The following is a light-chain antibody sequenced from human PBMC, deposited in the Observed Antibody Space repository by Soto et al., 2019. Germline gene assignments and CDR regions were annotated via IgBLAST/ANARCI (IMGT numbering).Light chain of an antibody. V-gene: IGKV3D-15*01. J-gene: IGKJ5*01. CDR3: QQYHNWPPIT. CDR1: QFVSSN. CDR2: GAS. Sequence: EIVMTQSPVTLSVSPGERATLSCRASQFVSSNLAWYQQEPGQAPRLLIYGASTRATGIPARFSGSGSGTEFTLTISNLQSEDFAVYFCQQYHNWPPITFGQGTRLEIK.